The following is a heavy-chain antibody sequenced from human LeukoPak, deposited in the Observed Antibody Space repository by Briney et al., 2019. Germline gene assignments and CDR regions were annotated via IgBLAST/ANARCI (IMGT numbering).Heavy chain of an antibody. V-gene: IGHV4-38-2*02. CDR1: GFSITSGYY. CDR2: IYQTGDI. D-gene: IGHD6-6*01. Sequence: SETLSLTCQGSGFSITSGYYWGWIRQSPGTGVGGIGSIYQTGDIFHEPSFKSRVTISVDTSKNQFSLKLNSVTAADTAVYYCARGGLYSSASGPADNWGQGTLVTVSS. CDR3: ARGGLYSSASGPADN. J-gene: IGHJ4*02.